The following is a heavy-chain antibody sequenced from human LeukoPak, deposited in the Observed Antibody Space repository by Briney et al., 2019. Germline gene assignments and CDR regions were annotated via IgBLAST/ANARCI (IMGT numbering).Heavy chain of an antibody. CDR2: IYYSGST. Sequence: SETLSLTCTVSGGSISSSGYYWGWIRQPPGEGLEWIGIIYYSGSTYYNPSLKSRVTLSVDASKNQFSLKLSSVTAADTAVYYCARLSYCNGGTCFRDYWGQGTLVTVSP. J-gene: IGHJ4*02. D-gene: IGHD2-15*01. CDR3: ARLSYCNGGTCFRDY. CDR1: GGSISSSGYY. V-gene: IGHV4-39*01.